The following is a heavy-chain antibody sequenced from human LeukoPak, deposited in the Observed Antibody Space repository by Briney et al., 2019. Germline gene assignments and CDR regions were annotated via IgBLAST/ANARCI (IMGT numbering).Heavy chain of an antibody. J-gene: IGHJ4*02. V-gene: IGHV3-23*01. Sequence: GGSLRLSGAAPGFTFGSYAMYWVRQAPGKGLEWVSGIFGSGGSAHYADSVKGRFTISRDNSKNTVYLQMDRLRAEDTAIYYCAKTTTGYSSGRYPAWPIDYWGQGTLVTVSS. CDR3: AKTTTGYSSGRYPAWPIDY. CDR1: GFTFGSYA. CDR2: IFGSGGSA. D-gene: IGHD2-15*01.